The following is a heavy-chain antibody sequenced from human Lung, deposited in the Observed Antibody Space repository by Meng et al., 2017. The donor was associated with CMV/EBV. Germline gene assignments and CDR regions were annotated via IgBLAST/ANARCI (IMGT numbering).Heavy chain of an antibody. V-gene: IGHV1-2*04. CDR3: ARGRYELIWGLFDP. D-gene: IGHD1-1*01. J-gene: IGHJ5*02. Sequence: QGRLGQLGGEVTKPGASVKVSGKASGYTFTGYYIHWVRQAPGQGLEWMGWINPNTGGTKYAQKFQGWVTLTRDTSISTAYMELSRLRSDDTAVYYCARGRYELIWGLFDPWGQGTLVTVSS. CDR1: GYTFTGYY. CDR2: INPNTGGT.